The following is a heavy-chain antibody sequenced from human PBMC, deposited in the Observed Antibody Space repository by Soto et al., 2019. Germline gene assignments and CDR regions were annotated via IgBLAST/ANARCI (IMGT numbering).Heavy chain of an antibody. CDR1: GFTFSSYD. CDR2: INTAGDT. Sequence: GGSLGLSCAASGFTFSSYDMHWVRQATGKGLEWVSAINTAGDTFYPGSVKGRFTISRENAKNSLYLQMNSLRAGDTAVYYCARVPKGQLWTFDYWGQGTLVTV. CDR3: ARVPKGQLWTFDY. V-gene: IGHV3-13*01. D-gene: IGHD5-18*01. J-gene: IGHJ4*02.